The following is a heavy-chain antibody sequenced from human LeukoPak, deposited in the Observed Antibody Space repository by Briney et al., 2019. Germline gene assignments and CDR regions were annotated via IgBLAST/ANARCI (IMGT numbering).Heavy chain of an antibody. Sequence: GGSLRLSCATSGFTFNNYNMNWVRQAPGKGLEWVALIPYDGSNKYYADSVKGRFTISRDNAKNSLYLQMNSLRAEDTAVYYCARGGFDWLLFNYYYYMDVWGKGTTVTTSS. CDR3: ARGGFDWLLFNYYYYMDV. V-gene: IGHV3-30*03. D-gene: IGHD3-9*01. CDR2: IPYDGSNK. CDR1: GFTFNNYN. J-gene: IGHJ6*03.